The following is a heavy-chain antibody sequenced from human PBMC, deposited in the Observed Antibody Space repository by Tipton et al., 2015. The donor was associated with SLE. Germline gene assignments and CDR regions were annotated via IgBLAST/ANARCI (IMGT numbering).Heavy chain of an antibody. Sequence: TLSLTCTVSGGPISSHYWSWIRQPPGKGLEWIGYIYYSGSTNYNPSLKSRVTISVDTSKNQFSLKLSSVTAADTAVYYCAKKESYGDYGYYYYYMDVWGKGTTVTVSS. J-gene: IGHJ6*03. CDR2: IYYSGST. D-gene: IGHD4-17*01. CDR1: GGPISSHY. CDR3: AKKESYGDYGYYYYYMDV. V-gene: IGHV4-59*11.